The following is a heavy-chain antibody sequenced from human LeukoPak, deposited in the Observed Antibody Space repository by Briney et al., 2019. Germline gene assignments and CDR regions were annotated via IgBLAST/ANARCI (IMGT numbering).Heavy chain of an antibody. CDR3: ASPEGRYCGGGSCYDY. CDR1: GYSISGAYY. V-gene: IGHV4-38-2*02. Sequence: PSETLSLTCTVAGYSISGAYYWGWVRPAPGKGLEWIGRIHGRGATDYNQSLKSRLTISMDTSKNQFSLKLSSVTAADTAVYFCASPEGRYCGGGSCYDYWGQGTLVTVSS. J-gene: IGHJ4*02. D-gene: IGHD2-15*01. CDR2: IHGRGAT.